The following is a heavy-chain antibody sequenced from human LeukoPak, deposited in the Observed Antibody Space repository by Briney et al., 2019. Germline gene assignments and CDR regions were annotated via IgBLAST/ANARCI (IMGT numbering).Heavy chain of an antibody. D-gene: IGHD3-10*01. J-gene: IGHJ6*02. CDR3: APLGVRGMDV. V-gene: IGHV3-48*03. Sequence: GGSLRLSCAASGFTFSSYEMNWVRQAPGKGLEWVSYISSSGSTIYYTDSVKGRFTISRDNAKNSLYLQMNSLRAEDTAVYYRAPLGVRGMDVWGQGTTVTVSS. CDR2: ISSSGSTI. CDR1: GFTFSSYE.